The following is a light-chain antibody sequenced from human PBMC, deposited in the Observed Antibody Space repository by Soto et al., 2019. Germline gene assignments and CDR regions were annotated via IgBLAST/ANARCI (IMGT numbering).Light chain of an antibody. J-gene: IGLJ1*01. V-gene: IGLV2-11*01. CDR1: SNDVGDYNY. Sequence: QSVLTQPRSVSGSPGQSVTISCTGTSNDVGDYNYVSWYQQHPDKAPKLMIYDVSKRPSGVPDRFSGSKSGNTASLTISGLQAEDEAEYFCSSYAGSYTWIFGSGTKVTVL. CDR2: DVS. CDR3: SSYAGSYTWI.